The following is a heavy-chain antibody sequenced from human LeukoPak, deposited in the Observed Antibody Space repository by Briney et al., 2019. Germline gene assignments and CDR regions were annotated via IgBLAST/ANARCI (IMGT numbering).Heavy chain of an antibody. D-gene: IGHD1-26*01. CDR2: ISLAGQT. CDR3: SRESGPFCPFGY. Sequence: SETLSLTCGVSGGAISGTNWWSWVRQPPGQGLEWIGEISLAGQTNYNPSLNGRVTMSLDKSSNQLSLHLTSVTAADTATYFCSRESGPFCPFGYWGQGALVTVSS. CDR1: GGAISGTNW. V-gene: IGHV4/OR15-8*02. J-gene: IGHJ4*02.